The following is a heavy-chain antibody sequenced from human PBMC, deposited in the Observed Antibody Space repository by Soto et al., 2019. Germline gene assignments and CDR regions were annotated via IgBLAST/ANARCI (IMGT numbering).Heavy chain of an antibody. CDR3: ATEGRLDISSGPGDWFDP. Sequence: QVQLVQSGAEVKKPGASVKVSCKASGSTFSVSSINWVRQAPGQGLEWMGWINPKNGGTNYAQKFQGRVSMTRDTSITAVYRELNGLTSDDTAVYYCATEGRLDISSGPGDWFDPWGQGTLVTVSS. CDR2: INPKNGGT. CDR1: GSTFSVSS. J-gene: IGHJ5*02. V-gene: IGHV1-2*02. D-gene: IGHD6-6*01.